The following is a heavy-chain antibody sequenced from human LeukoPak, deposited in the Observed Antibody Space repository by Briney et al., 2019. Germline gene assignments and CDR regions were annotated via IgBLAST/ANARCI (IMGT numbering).Heavy chain of an antibody. CDR3: ARVRSGTWNGYGY. D-gene: IGHD3-3*01. Sequence: GGSLRLSCAASGFTFSSYWMSWVRQAPGKGLVWVSRISTDGSSTSYADSVKGRFTISRDNAKNTLYLQMDSLRAEDSAVYYCARVRSGTWNGYGYWGQGTLVTVSS. J-gene: IGHJ4*02. V-gene: IGHV3-74*01. CDR1: GFTFSSYW. CDR2: ISTDGSST.